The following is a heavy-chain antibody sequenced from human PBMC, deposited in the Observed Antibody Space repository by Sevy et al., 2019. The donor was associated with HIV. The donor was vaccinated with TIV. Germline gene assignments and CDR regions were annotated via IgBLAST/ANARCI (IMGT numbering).Heavy chain of an antibody. J-gene: IGHJ4*02. V-gene: IGHV3-23*01. Sequence: GGSLRLSCAASGFAFSTYAMSWVRQAPGKGLEWVSATSGSAAVTFSADSVKGRFTISRDNSKNTLYLQMNNLRAEDTAIYYCAKARYGSDWYVLDYWGQGTLVTVSS. D-gene: IGHD6-19*01. CDR2: TSGSAAVT. CDR1: GFAFSTYA. CDR3: AKARYGSDWYVLDY.